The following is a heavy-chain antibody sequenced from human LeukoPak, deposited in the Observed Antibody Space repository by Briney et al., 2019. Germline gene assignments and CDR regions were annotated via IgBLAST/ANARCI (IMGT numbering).Heavy chain of an antibody. CDR3: ARETADFWSGYHHAFDI. V-gene: IGHV4-30-4*08. D-gene: IGHD3-3*01. CDR1: GGSISSGDYY. J-gene: IGHJ3*02. Sequence: SQTLSLTCTVFGGSISSGDYYWSWIRQPPGKSLEWIAYIYYSGSTYYNPSLKSRVTISVDTSKNQYSLKLSSVTAADTAVYYCARETADFWSGYHHAFDIWGQGTMVTVSS. CDR2: IYYSGST.